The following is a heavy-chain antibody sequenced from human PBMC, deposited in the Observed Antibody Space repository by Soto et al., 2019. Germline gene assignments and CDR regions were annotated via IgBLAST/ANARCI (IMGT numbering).Heavy chain of an antibody. CDR2: IIPIFGTA. CDR1: GGTFSSYA. V-gene: IGHV1-69*13. D-gene: IGHD5-12*01. J-gene: IGHJ6*02. Sequence: ASVKVSCKASGGTFSSYAISWVRQAPGQGLEWMGGIIPIFGTANYAQKFQGRVTITADESTSTAYMELSSLRSEDTAVYYCARDQQDIVATIPYYYYYGMDVWDQGTTVTVSS. CDR3: ARDQQDIVATIPYYYYYGMDV.